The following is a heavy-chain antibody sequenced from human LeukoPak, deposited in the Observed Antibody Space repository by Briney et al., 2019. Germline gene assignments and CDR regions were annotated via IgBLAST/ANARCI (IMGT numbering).Heavy chain of an antibody. CDR2: IYTSGST. CDR3: ARVGYYYGSGNNYMDV. D-gene: IGHD3-10*01. Sequence: SQTLSLTCTVSGGSISSGSYYWSWIRRPAGKGLEWIWRIYTSGSTNYNPSLKSRVNISVDTSKNQFSLKLSSVTAADTAVYYCARVGYYYGSGNNYMDVWGQGTLVTVSS. CDR1: GGSISSGSYY. J-gene: IGHJ4*02. V-gene: IGHV4-61*02.